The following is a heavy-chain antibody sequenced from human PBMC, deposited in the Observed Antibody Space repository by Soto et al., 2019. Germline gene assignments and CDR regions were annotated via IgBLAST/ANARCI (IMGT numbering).Heavy chain of an antibody. Sequence: EVQLVESGGCVVRPGGSLRLSCAASGVTFDDYGMSWVRQAPGKGLEWVSGINWNGGSTGYADSVKGRFTISRDNAKNSLYLKMNSLRAEDTALYYCARDIQMTTVLYFDYWGQGTLVTVSS. V-gene: IGHV3-20*04. CDR3: ARDIQMTTVLYFDY. CDR1: GVTFDDYG. D-gene: IGHD4-17*01. J-gene: IGHJ4*02. CDR2: INWNGGST.